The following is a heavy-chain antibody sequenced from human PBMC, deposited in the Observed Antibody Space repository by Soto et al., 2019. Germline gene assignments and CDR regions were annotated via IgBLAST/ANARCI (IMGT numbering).Heavy chain of an antibody. CDR1: GFTFSHYW. CDR2: INSDGSVS. Sequence: EVQLVESGGGLVQPGGSLRLSCAASGFTFSHYWMYWVRQAPGKGLVWVSRINSDGSVSSYADSVKGRLTISRDNVKNTLYLQMDSLRAEHTAVYYCARGDCVGGTCYSLAGSFYYYMDVWGKGTTVTVFS. D-gene: IGHD2-15*01. J-gene: IGHJ6*03. V-gene: IGHV3-74*01. CDR3: ARGDCVGGTCYSLAGSFYYYMDV.